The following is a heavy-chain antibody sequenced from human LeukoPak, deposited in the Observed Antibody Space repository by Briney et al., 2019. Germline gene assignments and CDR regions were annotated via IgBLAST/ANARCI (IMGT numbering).Heavy chain of an antibody. CDR2: IYPGDSDA. Sequence: GESLKISCQVSGYTFTNRWIGWVRQMPGKGLEWIGFIYPGDSDAQYSPSFQGQVTISADKSISTAYLQWSSLKASDTAMYYCARHGNPIIAAAGIDYWGQGTLVTVSS. D-gene: IGHD6-13*01. CDR3: ARHGNPIIAAAGIDY. V-gene: IGHV5-51*01. CDR1: GYTFTNRW. J-gene: IGHJ4*02.